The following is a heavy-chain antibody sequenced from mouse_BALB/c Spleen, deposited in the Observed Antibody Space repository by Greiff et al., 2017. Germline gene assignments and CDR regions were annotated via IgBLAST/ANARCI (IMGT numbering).Heavy chain of an antibody. D-gene: IGHD1-1*01. V-gene: IGHV5-9-4*01. J-gene: IGHJ2*01. CDR3: ARVGYGSSDYFDY. CDR2: ISSGGSYT. CDR1: GFTFSSYA. Sequence: DVHLVESGGGLVKPGGSLKLSCAASGFTFSSYAMSWVRQSPEKRLEWVAEISSGGSYTYYPDTVTGRFTISRDNAKNTLYLEMSSLRSEDTAMYYCARVGYGSSDYFDYWGQGTTLTVSS.